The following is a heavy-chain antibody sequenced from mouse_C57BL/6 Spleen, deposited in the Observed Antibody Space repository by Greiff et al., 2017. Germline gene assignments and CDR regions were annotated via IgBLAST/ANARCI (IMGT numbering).Heavy chain of an antibody. D-gene: IGHD2-1*01. CDR2: ISSGGSYT. V-gene: IGHV5-6*01. J-gene: IGHJ4*01. Sequence: VQLQQSGGDLVKPGGSLKLSCAASGFTFSSYGMSWVRQTPDKRLEWVATISSGGSYTYYPDSVKGRFTISRDNAKNTLYLQMSSLKSEDTAMYYCARPPFYYGNYYAMDYWGQGTSVTVSS. CDR3: ARPPFYYGNYYAMDY. CDR1: GFTFSSYG.